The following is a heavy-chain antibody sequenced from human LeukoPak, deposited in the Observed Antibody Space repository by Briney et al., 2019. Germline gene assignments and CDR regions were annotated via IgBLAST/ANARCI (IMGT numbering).Heavy chain of an antibody. CDR2: INTDGTVT. J-gene: IGHJ4*02. V-gene: IGHV3-74*01. D-gene: IGHD6-19*01. CDR3: ATKQWLAPPPDS. Sequence: PGGSLRLSCAASGFTFSKYWMLWVRQAPGKGLESVSRINTDGTVTTYAASGKGRFTVSRDNADNTMFLQMNSVRDEDTAVYYCATKQWLAPPPDSWGQGTPVTVSS. CDR1: GFTFSKYW.